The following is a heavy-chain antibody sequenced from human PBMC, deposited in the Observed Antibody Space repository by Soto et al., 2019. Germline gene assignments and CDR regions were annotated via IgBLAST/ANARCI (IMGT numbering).Heavy chain of an antibody. Sequence: SETLSLTCAVSGGSISSGGYSWSWIRQPPGKCLEWIGYIYHSGSTYYNPSLKSRVTISVDRSKNQFSLKPSSVTAADTAVYYCASGWGDSSGYYRNYYYYGMDVWGQGTTVTVYS. D-gene: IGHD3-22*01. CDR3: ASGWGDSSGYYRNYYYYGMDV. CDR1: GGSISSGGYS. J-gene: IGHJ6*02. V-gene: IGHV4-30-2*01. CDR2: IYHSGST.